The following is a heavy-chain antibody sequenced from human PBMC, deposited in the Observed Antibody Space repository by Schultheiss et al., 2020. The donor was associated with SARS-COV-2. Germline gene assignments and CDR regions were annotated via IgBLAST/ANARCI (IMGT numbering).Heavy chain of an antibody. CDR1: GFSFSTYA. CDR3: ARDLSDGDDY. D-gene: IGHD2-21*01. J-gene: IGHJ4*02. CDR2: ITSTSRYT. V-gene: IGHV3-21*01. Sequence: GGSLRLSCAASGFSFSTYAMNWVRQAPGKGLEWVSSITSTSRYTYYAESVRGRFTISRDNADNSLYLRMNSLRAEDTAVYYCARDLSDGDDYWGQGTLVTVSS.